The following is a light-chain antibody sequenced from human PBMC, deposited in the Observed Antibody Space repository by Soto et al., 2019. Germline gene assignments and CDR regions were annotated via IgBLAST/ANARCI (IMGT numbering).Light chain of an antibody. J-gene: IGKJ1*01. CDR2: AAS. Sequence: DFQMTQSPSSLSASVGARVTMTCRASQNINSYLNWYQQKPGKAPKLLIFAASSLQSGVPARFSGSGSGTDFTLTISSLQPEDIATYYCQQSYDIPAFGQGTTVEIK. CDR3: QQSYDIPA. V-gene: IGKV1-39*01. CDR1: QNINSY.